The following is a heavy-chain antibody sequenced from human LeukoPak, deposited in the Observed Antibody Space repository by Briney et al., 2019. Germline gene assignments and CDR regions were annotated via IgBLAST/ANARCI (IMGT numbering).Heavy chain of an antibody. CDR3: ARGGYYAASDI. CDR1: GLTFSSHA. V-gene: IGHV3-64*02. D-gene: IGHD3-3*01. Sequence: GGSLRLSCAASGLTFSSHAMHWVRQAPGKGLDYVCAIVSNGGNTYYADSVRGRFTTSRDNSKDTVYLQMGSLRPEDTAVYYCARGGYYAASDIWGQGALVTVSS. CDR2: IVSNGGNT. J-gene: IGHJ4*02.